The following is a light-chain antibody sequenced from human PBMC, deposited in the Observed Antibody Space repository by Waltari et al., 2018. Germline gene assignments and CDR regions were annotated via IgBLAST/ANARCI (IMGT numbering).Light chain of an antibody. Sequence: QSALTQPASVSGSPGQSITISCTGTISDVGNYNLVSWYQHHPGKAPKLILYEVSERPSGVATRFSCSKSANTASRTISGLQAEDDADYYCCSYARYTSFVFGGGTRLTVL. CDR2: EVS. J-gene: IGLJ3*02. CDR1: ISDVGNYNL. V-gene: IGLV2-23*02. CDR3: CSYARYTSFV.